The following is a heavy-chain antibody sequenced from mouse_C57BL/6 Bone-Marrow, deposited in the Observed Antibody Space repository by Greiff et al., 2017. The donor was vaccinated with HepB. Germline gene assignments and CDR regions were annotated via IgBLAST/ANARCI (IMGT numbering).Heavy chain of an antibody. CDR2: IDPSDSYT. J-gene: IGHJ1*03. Sequence: QVHVKQPGAELVMPGASVKLSCKASGYTFTSYWMHWVKQRPGQGLEWIGEIDPSDSYTNYNQKFKGKSTLTVDKSSSTAYMQLSSLTSEDSAVYYCASYYYGGYFDVWGTGTTVTVSS. V-gene: IGHV1-69*01. CDR3: ASYYYGGYFDV. D-gene: IGHD1-1*01. CDR1: GYTFTSYW.